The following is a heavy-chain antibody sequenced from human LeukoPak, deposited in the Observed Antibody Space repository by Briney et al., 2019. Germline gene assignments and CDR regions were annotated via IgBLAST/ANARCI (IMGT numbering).Heavy chain of an antibody. D-gene: IGHD6-6*01. V-gene: IGHV3-21*01. CDR3: ARDADSSSSVTLIDY. J-gene: IGHJ4*02. CDR1: GFTFSIYA. CDR2: ISSGSSNI. Sequence: PGGSLRLSCAASGFTFSIYAMNWVRQAPGKGLEWVSSISSGSSNIYYADSVKGRFTISRDNAKKSLYLQMNSLRAEDTAVYYCARDADSSSSVTLIDYWGQGTLVTVSS.